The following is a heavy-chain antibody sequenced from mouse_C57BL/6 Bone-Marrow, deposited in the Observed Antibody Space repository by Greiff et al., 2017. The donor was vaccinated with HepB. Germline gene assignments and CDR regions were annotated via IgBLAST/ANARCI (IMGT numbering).Heavy chain of an antibody. J-gene: IGHJ1*03. Sequence: VQLQQPGAELVKPGASVKLSCKASGYTFTSYWMHWVKQRPGQGLEWIGMIHPNSGSTNYNEKFKSKATLTVDKSSSTAYMQLSSLTSEDSAVYYCARESSYGYFDVWGTGTTVTVSS. CDR2: IHPNSGST. V-gene: IGHV1-64*01. CDR1: GYTFTSYW. CDR3: ARESSYGYFDV. D-gene: IGHD1-1*01.